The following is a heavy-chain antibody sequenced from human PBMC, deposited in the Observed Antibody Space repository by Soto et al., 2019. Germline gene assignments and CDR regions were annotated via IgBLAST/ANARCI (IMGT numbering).Heavy chain of an antibody. V-gene: IGHV3-53*04. D-gene: IGHD2-15*01. CDR1: GFTVSSNY. CDR3: ARDKKHNGYCSSGSCYSGYYYYYMDV. CDR2: IYSGGST. J-gene: IGHJ6*03. Sequence: GGSLRLSCAASGFTVSSNYMSWVRQAPGKGLEWVSVIYSGGSTYYADSVKGRFTISRHNSKNTLYLQMNSLRAEDTAVYYCARDKKHNGYCSSGSCYSGYYYYYMDVWGKGTTVTVSS.